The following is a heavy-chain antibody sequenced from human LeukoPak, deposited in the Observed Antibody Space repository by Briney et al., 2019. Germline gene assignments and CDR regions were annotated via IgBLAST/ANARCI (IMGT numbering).Heavy chain of an antibody. CDR2: ISGSGGST. J-gene: IGHJ4*02. CDR1: GFTFSSYA. D-gene: IGHD2-15*01. CDR3: ASRGHCSGGSCADY. V-gene: IGHV3-23*01. Sequence: GGSLTLSCPASGFTFSSYAMSWVRQAPGKGLEWVSAISGSGGSTYYADSVKGRFTISRDNSKNTLYLQMNSLRAEDTAVYYCASRGHCSGGSCADYWGQGTLVTVSS.